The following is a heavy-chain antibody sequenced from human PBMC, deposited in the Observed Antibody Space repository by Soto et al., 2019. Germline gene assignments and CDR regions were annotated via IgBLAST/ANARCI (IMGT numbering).Heavy chain of an antibody. CDR1: GFTFSGHT. V-gene: IGHV3-21*01. CDR2: VSRSSSYI. CDR3: ARCMGFDGSGYAFFDS. J-gene: IGHJ4*02. D-gene: IGHD3-10*01. Sequence: EVQLVESGGGLVKPGGSLRLSCAASGFTFSGHTINWVRQAPGKGLEWVSSVSRSSSYIYYADSVKGRFTVSRDDAEKSLYLQMNSLIAEDTAIYYCARCMGFDGSGYAFFDSWGQGTQVTVSS.